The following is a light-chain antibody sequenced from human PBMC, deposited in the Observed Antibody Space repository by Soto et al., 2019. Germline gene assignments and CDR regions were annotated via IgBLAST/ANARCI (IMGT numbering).Light chain of an antibody. CDR3: QQRLERPPV. CDR1: QSVTNY. Sequence: DSLCLSLGEGATLSCRASQSVTNYIAWYQQRPGQAPRLLIYDASNRASGVPARFSGIGSGADFSLAISVLGPADFCLLFIQQRLERPPVVGPGTKVDIK. V-gene: IGKV3-11*01. J-gene: IGKJ1*01. CDR2: DAS.